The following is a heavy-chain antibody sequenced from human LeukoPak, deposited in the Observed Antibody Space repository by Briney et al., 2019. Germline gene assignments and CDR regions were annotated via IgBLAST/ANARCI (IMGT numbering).Heavy chain of an antibody. V-gene: IGHV3-30*03. CDR1: GFTFSSYG. J-gene: IGHJ3*02. CDR3: ARDGYNGVGYDSSGLYAFDI. D-gene: IGHD3-22*01. Sequence: GGSLRLSCAASGFTFSSYGMHWVRQAPGKGLEWVAVISYDGSNKYYADSVKGRFTISRDNSKNTLYLQMNSLRAEDTAVYYCARDGYNGVGYDSSGLYAFDIWGQGTMVTVSS. CDR2: ISYDGSNK.